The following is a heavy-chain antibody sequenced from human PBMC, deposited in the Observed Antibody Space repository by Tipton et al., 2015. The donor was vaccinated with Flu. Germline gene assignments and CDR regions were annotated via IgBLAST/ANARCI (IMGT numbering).Heavy chain of an antibody. CDR1: GVTFNY. V-gene: IGHV3-7*01. Sequence: SLRLSCAGSGVTFNYMTWIRQAPGKGLEWLANINPDGAQKAYSDSVKGRFAISRDNSKTELYLQMDSLRVEDTAFYHCARWGGRLGTYHLDIWGQGTLVTVSS. CDR3: ARWGGRLGTYHLDI. CDR2: INPDGAQK. J-gene: IGHJ4*02. D-gene: IGHD7-27*01.